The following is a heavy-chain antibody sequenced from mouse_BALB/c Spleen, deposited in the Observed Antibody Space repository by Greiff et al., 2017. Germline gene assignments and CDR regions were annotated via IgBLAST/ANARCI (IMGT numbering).Heavy chain of an antibody. CDR1: GFTFTDYY. CDR2: IRNKANGYTT. CDR3: ARDAMDY. V-gene: IGHV7-3*02. Sequence: EVKVVESGGGLVQPGSSLRLSCATSGFTFTDYYMSWVRQPPGKALEWLGFIRNKANGYTTEYSASVKGRFTISRDNSQSILYLQMNTLRAEDSATYYCARDAMDYWGQGTSVTVSS. J-gene: IGHJ4*01.